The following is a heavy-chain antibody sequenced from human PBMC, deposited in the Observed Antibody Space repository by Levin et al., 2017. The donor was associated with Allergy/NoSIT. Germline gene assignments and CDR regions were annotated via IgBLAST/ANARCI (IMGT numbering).Heavy chain of an antibody. Sequence: SETLSLTCAVSGGSISSDGFSWSWIRQPPGKGLEWIGYIYHSGSTYYNPSLKSRVTISVDRSKNQFSLKLTSVTAADTAVYYCTRDSRGSALPFDVWGRGTMVTVSS. CDR3: TRDSRGSALPFDV. D-gene: IGHD3-10*01. J-gene: IGHJ3*01. V-gene: IGHV4-30-2*01. CDR2: IYHSGST. CDR1: GGSISSDGFS.